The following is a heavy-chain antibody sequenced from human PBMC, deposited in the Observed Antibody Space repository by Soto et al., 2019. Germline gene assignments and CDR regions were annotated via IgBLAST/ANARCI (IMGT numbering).Heavy chain of an antibody. Sequence: PSGTLSLTCAVYGGSFSGYYWSWIRQPPGKGLEWIGEINHSGGTNYNPSLKSRVTISVDTSKNQFSLKLSSVTAADTAVYYCARGAIRFLEWLSRYDAFDIWGQGTMVT. CDR2: INHSGGT. D-gene: IGHD3-3*01. CDR3: ARGAIRFLEWLSRYDAFDI. V-gene: IGHV4-34*01. CDR1: GGSFSGYY. J-gene: IGHJ3*02.